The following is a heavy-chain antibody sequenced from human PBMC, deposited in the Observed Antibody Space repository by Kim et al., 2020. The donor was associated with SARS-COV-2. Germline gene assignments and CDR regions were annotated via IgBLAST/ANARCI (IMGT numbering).Heavy chain of an antibody. D-gene: IGHD3-10*01. CDR3: AKDGDPLYYYGSGSYYAFDI. V-gene: IGHV3-23*01. Sequence: RFTISRDNSKNTLYLQMNSLRAEDTAVYYCAKDGDPLYYYGSGSYYAFDIWGQGTMVTVSS. J-gene: IGHJ3*02.